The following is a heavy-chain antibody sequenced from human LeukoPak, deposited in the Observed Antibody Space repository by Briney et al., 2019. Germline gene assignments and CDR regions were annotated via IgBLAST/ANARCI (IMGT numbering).Heavy chain of an antibody. CDR1: GGSISIYY. Sequence: SETLSLTCTVSGGSISIYYWSWIRQPPGKGLEWIGYIYYSGSTYYNPSLKSRVTISVDTSKNQFSLKLSSVTAADTAVYYCAREAYSYNNWFDPWGQGTLVTVSS. J-gene: IGHJ5*02. CDR3: AREAYSYNNWFDP. D-gene: IGHD5-18*01. CDR2: IYYSGST. V-gene: IGHV4-30-4*01.